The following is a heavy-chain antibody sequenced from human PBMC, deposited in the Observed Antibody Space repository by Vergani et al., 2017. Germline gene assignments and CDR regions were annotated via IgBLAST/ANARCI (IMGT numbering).Heavy chain of an antibody. J-gene: IGHJ4*02. CDR3: ARITGEGAFDY. CDR1: GGSVSSGSYY. D-gene: IGHD7-27*01. CDR2: IDWDDDK. V-gene: IGHV2-70*16. Sequence: ESGPGLVKPSETLSLTCTVSGGSVSSGSYYWSWIRQPPGKALEWLARIDWDDDKFYSTSLQTRLTISKDTSKNQVVLTMTNMDPVDTATYYCARITGEGAFDYWGQGTLVTVSS.